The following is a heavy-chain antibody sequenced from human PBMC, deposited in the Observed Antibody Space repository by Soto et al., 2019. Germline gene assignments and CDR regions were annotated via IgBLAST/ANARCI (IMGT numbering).Heavy chain of an antibody. CDR3: TTWRREKSWTSVSCYGDGAY. D-gene: IGHD3-22*01. Sequence: EVPLVESGGALVKPGESLTLSCAASGFTFNSAWMTWVRQAPGKGLEWVGRIKSWTDGGRVDTAAHVQGRFTISRDDSKNTFYLQMNSLKSEDTAVYYCTTWRREKSWTSVSCYGDGAYWGQGTRVTVSS. CDR1: GFTFNSAW. V-gene: IGHV3-15*02. CDR2: IKSWTDGGRV. J-gene: IGHJ4*02.